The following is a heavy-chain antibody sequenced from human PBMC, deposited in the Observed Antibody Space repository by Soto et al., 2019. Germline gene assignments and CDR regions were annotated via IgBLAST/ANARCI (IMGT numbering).Heavy chain of an antibody. J-gene: IGHJ4*02. D-gene: IGHD6-6*01. CDR1: GGSISSYY. V-gene: IGHV4-59*01. CDR2: IYYSGST. Sequence: SETLSLTCTVSGGSISSYYWSWIRQPPGKGLEWIGYIYYSGSTNYNPSLKSRVTISVDTSKNQFSLKLSSVTAADTAVYYCARSIAARRYFDYWGQGTLVTVSS. CDR3: ARSIAARRYFDY.